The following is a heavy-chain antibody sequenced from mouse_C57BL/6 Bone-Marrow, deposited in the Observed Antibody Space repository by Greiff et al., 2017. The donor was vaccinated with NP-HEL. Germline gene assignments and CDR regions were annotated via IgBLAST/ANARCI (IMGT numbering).Heavy chain of an antibody. J-gene: IGHJ4*01. CDR3: ARDDGYYVYAMDY. V-gene: IGHV1-50*01. D-gene: IGHD2-3*01. CDR1: GYTFTSYW. Sequence: QVQLQQPGAELVKPGASVKLSCKASGYTFTSYWMQWVKQRPGQGLEWIGEIDPSDSYTNYNQKFKGKATLTVDTSSRTADMQLSSLTSEDSAVYYCARDDGYYVYAMDYWGQGTSVTVSS. CDR2: IDPSDSYT.